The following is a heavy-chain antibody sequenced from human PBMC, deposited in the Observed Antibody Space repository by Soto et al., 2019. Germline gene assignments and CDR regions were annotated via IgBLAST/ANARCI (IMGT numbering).Heavy chain of an antibody. CDR3: AGHVVGAYHDAFDI. D-gene: IGHD1-26*01. J-gene: IGHJ3*02. CDR2: IYPGDSDT. Sequence: GESLKISCKGSGYSFTSYWIGWVRQMPGKGLEWRGIIYPGDSDTRYSPSFQGQVTISAEKSTSTAYLQWSSLKASDTAMYYCAGHVVGAYHDAFDIWGQGTMVTVSS. CDR1: GYSFTSYW. V-gene: IGHV5-51*01.